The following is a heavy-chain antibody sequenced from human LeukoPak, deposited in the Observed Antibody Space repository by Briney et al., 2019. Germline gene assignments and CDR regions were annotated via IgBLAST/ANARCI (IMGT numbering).Heavy chain of an antibody. J-gene: IGHJ6*03. CDR3: ARHRGAAAAGYYYYYYMDV. D-gene: IGHD6-13*01. Sequence: GESLKISCKGSGYTFTTYWIGWVRQMPGKGLEWMGIIYPGNSDTRYSPSFQGQVTISADRSIGTAYLQWSSLKASDTAMYYCARHRGAAAAGYYYYYYMDVWGKGTTVTVSS. V-gene: IGHV5-51*01. CDR2: IYPGNSDT. CDR1: GYTFTTYW.